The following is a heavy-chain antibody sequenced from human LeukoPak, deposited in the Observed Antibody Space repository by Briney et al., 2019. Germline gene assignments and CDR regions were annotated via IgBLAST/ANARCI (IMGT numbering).Heavy chain of an antibody. CDR1: GYSISSGYY. CDR2: IYHSGST. CDR3: ARSEVGGYFDY. V-gene: IGHV4-38-2*02. Sequence: ASETLSLTCTVSGYSISSGYYWGWIRQPPGKGLEWIGSIYHSGSTYYNPSLKSRVTISVDTSKNQFSLKLSSVTAADTAVYYCARSEVGGYFDYWGQGTLVTVSS. D-gene: IGHD2-15*01. J-gene: IGHJ4*02.